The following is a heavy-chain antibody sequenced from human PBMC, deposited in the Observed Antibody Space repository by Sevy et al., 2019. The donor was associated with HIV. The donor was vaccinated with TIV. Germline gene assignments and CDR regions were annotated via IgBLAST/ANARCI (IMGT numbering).Heavy chain of an antibody. CDR2: ISYDGSNK. Sequence: GGSLRLSCAASGFTFSSYAMHWVRQAPGKGLEWVAVISYDGSNKYYADSLKGRFTISRDNSKNKLYLQMNSLRAEDTAVYYFARVLNQRLELSPLFGRNPRYYMDVWGNGTTVTVSS. CDR1: GFTFSSYA. V-gene: IGHV3-30-3*01. D-gene: IGHD1-7*01. CDR3: ARVLNQRLELSPLFGRNPRYYMDV. J-gene: IGHJ6*03.